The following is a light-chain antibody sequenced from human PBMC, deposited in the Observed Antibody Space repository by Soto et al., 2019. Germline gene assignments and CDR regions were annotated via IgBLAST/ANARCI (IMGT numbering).Light chain of an antibody. CDR3: QQYDNLPP. J-gene: IGKJ4*01. Sequence: DIQMTQSPSYLSASVGDRVTITCQASQDISNYLNWYQQKPGKAPKLLIYDASNLETGVPSRFSGSGSGTDFTFTISSLQPEDIATYYCQQYDNLPPFGGGTKVEIK. V-gene: IGKV1-33*01. CDR1: QDISNY. CDR2: DAS.